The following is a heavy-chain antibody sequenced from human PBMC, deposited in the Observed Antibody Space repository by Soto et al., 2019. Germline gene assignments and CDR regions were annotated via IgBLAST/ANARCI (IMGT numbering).Heavy chain of an antibody. CDR2: ISAYNGNT. D-gene: IGHD3-3*01. Sequence: QVPLVQSGAEVKKPGASVKVSCKASGYTFTSYGISWVRQAPGQGLEWMGWISAYNGNTNYAQKLQGRVTMTTDTSTSTAYMELRSLRSDDTAVYYCARDHRITIFGVVPPNFDYWGQGTLVTVSS. V-gene: IGHV1-18*01. J-gene: IGHJ4*02. CDR3: ARDHRITIFGVVPPNFDY. CDR1: GYTFTSYG.